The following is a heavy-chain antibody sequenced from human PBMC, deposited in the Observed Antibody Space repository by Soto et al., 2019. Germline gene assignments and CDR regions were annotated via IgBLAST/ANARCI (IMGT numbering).Heavy chain of an antibody. CDR2: MNPNSGNT. CDR3: ARGPYDFGSGYSPYYYYGMDG. J-gene: IGHJ6*02. V-gene: IGHV1-8*01. CDR1: GYTFTSYD. D-gene: IGHD3-3*01. Sequence: QVQLVQSGAEVKKPGASVKVSCKASGYTFTSYDINWVRQATGQGLEWMGWMNPNSGNTGYAQKCQGRVTRTRNTSISTAYMALSSLRSEDTAVYYCARGPYDFGSGYSPYYYYGMDGWGQGTTVTVSS.